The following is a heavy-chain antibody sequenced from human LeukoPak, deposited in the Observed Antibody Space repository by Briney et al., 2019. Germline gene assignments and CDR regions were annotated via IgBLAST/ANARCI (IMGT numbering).Heavy chain of an antibody. J-gene: IGHJ4*02. CDR2: ISSSSSTI. CDR3: ARVRGGWYLDY. CDR1: GFTFSSYG. V-gene: IGHV3-48*01. D-gene: IGHD6-19*01. Sequence: GGSLRLSCAASGFTFSSYGMHWVRQAPGKGLEWVSYISSSSSTIYYADSVKGRFTISRDNAKNSLFLQMNSLRAEDTAVYYCARVRGGWYLDYWGQGTLVTVSS.